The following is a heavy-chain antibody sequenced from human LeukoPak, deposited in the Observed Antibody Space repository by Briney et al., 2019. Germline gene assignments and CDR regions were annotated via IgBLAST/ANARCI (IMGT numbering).Heavy chain of an antibody. CDR3: ARDGRSGPKWFDL. D-gene: IGHD7-27*01. Sequence: GGSLRVSCAASGFTFSDDYMSCIRQAPGKGLEWVSYISSSSSYTNYADSVKGRFTISRDNAKNSLYLQMNSLRAEDTAVYYCARDGRSGPKWFDLWGQGTLVTVSS. J-gene: IGHJ5*02. CDR1: GFTFSDDY. V-gene: IGHV3-11*06. CDR2: ISSSSSYT.